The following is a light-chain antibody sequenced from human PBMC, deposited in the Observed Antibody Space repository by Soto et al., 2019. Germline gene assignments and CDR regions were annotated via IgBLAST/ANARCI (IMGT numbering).Light chain of an antibody. CDR3: QHYNSYSEA. Sequence: DIQMTQSPSTLSGSVGDRVTITCRASQTISSWLAWYQQKPGKAPKLLIYKASTLKSGVPSRFSGSGSGKEFTLTIRSLQPDDFATYYCQHYNSYSEAFGQGTKV. J-gene: IGKJ1*01. CDR1: QTISSW. V-gene: IGKV1-5*03. CDR2: KAS.